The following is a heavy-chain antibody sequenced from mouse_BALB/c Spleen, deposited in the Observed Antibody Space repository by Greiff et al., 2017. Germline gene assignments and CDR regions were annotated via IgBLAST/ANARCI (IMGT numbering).Heavy chain of an antibody. Sequence: VQLQQSGAELVRSGASVKLSCTASGFNIKDYYMHWVKQRPEQGLEWIGWIDPENGDTEYAPKFQGKATMTADTSSNTAYLQLSSLTSGDTAVYYCNILYSYDGGNFDYWGQGTTLTVSS. CDR2: IDPENGDT. V-gene: IGHV14-4*02. CDR3: NILYSYDGGNFDY. J-gene: IGHJ2*01. CDR1: GFNIKDYY. D-gene: IGHD2-12*01.